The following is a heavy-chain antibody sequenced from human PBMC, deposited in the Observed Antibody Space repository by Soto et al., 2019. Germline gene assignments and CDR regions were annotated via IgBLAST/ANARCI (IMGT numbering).Heavy chain of an antibody. J-gene: IGHJ5*01. V-gene: IGHV4-31*03. Sequence: SETLSLTCSVSSASFTSAVYYCSWIRQLPGKGLEWIENIQNSVSTIYSPSLKSRATISVDTSKNQFSLRLNSVTAADTAMYYCAMSRSGILDSWGQGTLVTVSS. CDR1: SASFTSAVYY. CDR2: IQNSVST. CDR3: AMSRSGILDS. D-gene: IGHD6-19*01.